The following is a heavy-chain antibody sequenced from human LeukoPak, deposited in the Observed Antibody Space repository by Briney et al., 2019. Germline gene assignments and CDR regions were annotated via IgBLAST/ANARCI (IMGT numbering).Heavy chain of an antibody. CDR3: ARDLYGGYLERRTLNDY. CDR1: GFTFSSYS. Sequence: PGGSLRLSCAASGFTFSSYSMNWVRQAPGKGLEWVSYISSSSGTIYYADSVKGRFTISRDNAKNSLYLQMNSLRAEDTAVYYCARDLYGGYLERRTLNDYWGQGTLVTVSS. D-gene: IGHD4-23*01. V-gene: IGHV3-48*01. CDR2: ISSSSGTI. J-gene: IGHJ4*02.